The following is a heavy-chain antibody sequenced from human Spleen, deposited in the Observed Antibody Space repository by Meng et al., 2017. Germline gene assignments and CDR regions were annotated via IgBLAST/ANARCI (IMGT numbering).Heavy chain of an antibody. CDR1: GGSFSGYY. V-gene: IGHV4-34*01. Sequence: SETLFLTCAVYGGSFSGYYWSWIRQPPGKGLEWIGEINHSGSTNYNPSLKSRVTISVDTSKNQFSLKLSSVTAADTAVYYCARRSSVEMATISNWYFDLWGRGTLVTVSS. D-gene: IGHD5-24*01. CDR3: ARRSSVEMATISNWYFDL. J-gene: IGHJ2*01. CDR2: INHSGST.